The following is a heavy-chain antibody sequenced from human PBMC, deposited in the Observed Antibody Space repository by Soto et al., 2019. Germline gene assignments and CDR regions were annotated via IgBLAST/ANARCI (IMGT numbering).Heavy chain of an antibody. CDR3: ARATGADKEDY. D-gene: IGHD3-10*01. V-gene: IGHV3-7*04. CDR2: IKGDGSEK. Sequence: EVQLVESGGGLVQPGGSLRLSCAASGFTFSSYWMSWVRQAPGKGLDWVANIKGDGSEKYYVDSVKGRFTISRDNAKNSLYLQMNSLRAEDTAVYYCARATGADKEDYWGQGTLVTVSS. CDR1: GFTFSSYW. J-gene: IGHJ4*02.